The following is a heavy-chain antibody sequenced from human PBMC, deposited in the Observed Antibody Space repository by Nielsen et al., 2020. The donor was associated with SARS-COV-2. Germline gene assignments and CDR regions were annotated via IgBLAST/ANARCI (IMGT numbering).Heavy chain of an antibody. V-gene: IGHV4-59*01. CDR1: GGSISSYY. CDR2: IYYSGST. Sequence: ESLKISCTVSGGSISSYYWSWIRQPPGKGLEWIGYIYYSGSTNYNPSLKSRVTISVDTSKNQFSLKLSSVTAADTAVYYCARGGQWAVAGKWGQGTLVTVSS. J-gene: IGHJ4*02. D-gene: IGHD6-19*01. CDR3: ARGGQWAVAGK.